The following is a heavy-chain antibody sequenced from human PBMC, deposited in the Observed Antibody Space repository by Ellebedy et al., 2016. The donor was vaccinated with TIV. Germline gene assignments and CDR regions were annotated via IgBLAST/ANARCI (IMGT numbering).Heavy chain of an antibody. Sequence: GESLKISXAASGFSPSNYDMHWVRQVTGKGLEWVSATGTAGDTFYSGSVKGQFTISRDNAKNSLHLQINSLRAGDTAVYYCARDRGALGAFDIWGQGTMVTVSS. CDR3: ARDRGALGAFDI. CDR2: TGTAGDT. J-gene: IGHJ3*02. CDR1: GFSPSNYD. V-gene: IGHV3-13*01. D-gene: IGHD1-26*01.